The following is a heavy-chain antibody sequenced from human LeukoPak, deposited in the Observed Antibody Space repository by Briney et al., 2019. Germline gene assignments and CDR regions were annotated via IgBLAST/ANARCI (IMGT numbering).Heavy chain of an antibody. CDR3: ARDGDSSGWYGGDYYFDY. J-gene: IGHJ4*02. D-gene: IGHD6-19*01. CDR2: IYTSGST. Sequence: PSETLSLTCTVSGGSISSYYWSWIRQPAGKGLEWIGLIYTSGSTNYNPSLKSRVTMSVDTSKNQFSLKLSPVTAADTAVYYCARDGDSSGWYGGDYYFDYWGQGTLVTVSS. V-gene: IGHV4-4*07. CDR1: GGSISSYY.